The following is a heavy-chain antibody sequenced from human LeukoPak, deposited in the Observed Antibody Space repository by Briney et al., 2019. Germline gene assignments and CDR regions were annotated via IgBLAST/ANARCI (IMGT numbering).Heavy chain of an antibody. V-gene: IGHV3-33*01. CDR2: IWYDGSNK. CDR1: GFIFSIYG. Sequence: GGPLRLSCAASGFIFSIYGIHWVRQAPGKGLEWVAVIWYDGSNKYYADSVKGRFTISRDNSKNTLYLQMNSLRAEDTAVYYCARDGGTVNFDYWGQGTLVTVSS. D-gene: IGHD4-17*01. J-gene: IGHJ4*02. CDR3: ARDGGTVNFDY.